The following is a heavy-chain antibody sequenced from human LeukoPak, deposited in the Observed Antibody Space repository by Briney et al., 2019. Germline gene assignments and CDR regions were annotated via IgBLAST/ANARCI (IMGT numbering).Heavy chain of an antibody. CDR1: GFTFSSYA. Sequence: GGSLRLSCAASGFTFSSYAMSWVRQAPGKGLEWVSAISGSGGSTYYADSVKGRFTISRDNAKNSLYLQMNSLRAEDTAVYYCARALDQQLRSPSDYWGQGTLVTVSS. CDR3: ARALDQQLRSPSDY. CDR2: ISGSGGST. J-gene: IGHJ4*02. D-gene: IGHD6-13*01. V-gene: IGHV3-23*01.